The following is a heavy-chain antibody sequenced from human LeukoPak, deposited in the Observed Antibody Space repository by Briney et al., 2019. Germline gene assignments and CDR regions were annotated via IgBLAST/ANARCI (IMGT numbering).Heavy chain of an antibody. CDR2: ISGSGGST. V-gene: IGHV3-23*01. CDR3: ASFDSSGQAAAAEYFQH. J-gene: IGHJ1*01. Sequence: GGSLRLSCAASGFTFSSYAMSWVRQAPGKGLEWVSAISGSGGSTYYADSVKGRFTISRDNSKNTLYLQMNSLRAEDTAVYYCASFDSSGQAAAAEYFQHWGQGTLVTVSS. D-gene: IGHD3-22*01. CDR1: GFTFSSYA.